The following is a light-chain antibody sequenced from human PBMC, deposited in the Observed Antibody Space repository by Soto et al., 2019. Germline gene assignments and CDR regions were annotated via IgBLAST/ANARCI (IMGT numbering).Light chain of an antibody. CDR1: RSNIGAGFG. J-gene: IGLJ1*01. V-gene: IGLV1-40*01. CDR3: QSYDSSLSGSRV. CDR2: GDS. Sequence: QSVLTQPPSVSGAPGQRVTISCTGSRSNIGAGFGVHWYQQFPGTAPKLLIYGDSRRPSGVSDRFSGSKSGTSASLAITGLQAEDEADYYCQSYDSSLSGSRVFGTGTKLTVL.